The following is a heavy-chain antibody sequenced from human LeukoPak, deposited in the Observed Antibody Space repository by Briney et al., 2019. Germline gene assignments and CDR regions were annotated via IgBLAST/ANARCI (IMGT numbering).Heavy chain of an antibody. V-gene: IGHV3-30*04. J-gene: IGHJ4*02. CDR3: ARDGEICGGDCYPTDMGCYFDY. CDR2: ISYDGSNK. D-gene: IGHD2-21*02. Sequence: GGSLRLSCAASGFTFSIYAVHWVRQAPGKGLEWVTVISYDGSNKYYTDSVKRRFTISRDNSKNTLYLQMNSLRAEDTAVYYCARDGEICGGDCYPTDMGCYFDYWGQGTLVTVSS. CDR1: GFTFSIYA.